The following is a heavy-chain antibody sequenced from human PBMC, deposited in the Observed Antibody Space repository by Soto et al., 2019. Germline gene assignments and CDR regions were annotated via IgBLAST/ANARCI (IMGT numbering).Heavy chain of an antibody. Sequence: QVQLVQSGAEVKKPGSSVNVSCKTSGGTFGNSAVTWVRQAPGQGLEWMGGIVPMFGTANYAQKFQGRVTNNAQEPSSTGQTDLTHGTPDDPTVYSLATDGYLRYELWSLPLSRARFDPWGQAALVNVAS. CDR3: ATDGYLRYELWSLPLSRARFDP. V-gene: IGHV1-69*12. CDR1: GGTFGNSA. D-gene: IGHD3-3*01. J-gene: IGHJ5*02. CDR2: IVPMFGTA.